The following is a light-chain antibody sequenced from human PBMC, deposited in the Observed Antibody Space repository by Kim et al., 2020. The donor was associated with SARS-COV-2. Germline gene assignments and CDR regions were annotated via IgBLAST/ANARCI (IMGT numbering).Light chain of an antibody. CDR3: LQHSTYPPT. CDR2: RAS. J-gene: IGKJ2*01. V-gene: IGKV1-17*03. CDR1: QGISTY. Sequence: DIQMTQSPSAMSASVGDRVTITCRASQGISTYLAWFQQKPGTVPKRLIYRASSLQSGVPSRFSSSGSGTEFTLTISSLQPEDFATYYCLQHSTYPPTFGQGTKLEI.